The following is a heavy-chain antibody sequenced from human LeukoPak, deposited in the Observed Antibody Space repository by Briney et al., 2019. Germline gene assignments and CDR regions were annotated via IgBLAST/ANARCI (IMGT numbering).Heavy chain of an antibody. Sequence: ASVKVSCKASGFTFTSYYMHWVRQAPGQGLEWMGLINPTGGSTTSAQKFRGRVTMTRDTSTSTVYMELSSLRSEDTAVYYCAREGPPGSHTYYFDHWGQGTLVTVSS. CDR1: GFTFTSYY. CDR2: INPTGGST. CDR3: AREGPPGSHTYYFDH. J-gene: IGHJ4*02. D-gene: IGHD3-10*01. V-gene: IGHV1-46*01.